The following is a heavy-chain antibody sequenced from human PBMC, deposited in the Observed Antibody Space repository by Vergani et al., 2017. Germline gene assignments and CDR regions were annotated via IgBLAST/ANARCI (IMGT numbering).Heavy chain of an antibody. CDR2: IDPSDSYT. CDR3: ASLHLGATDFDY. CDR1: GYSFTSYW. Sequence: EVQLVQSGAEVKKPGESLRISCKGSGYSFTSYWISWVRQMPGKGLEWMGRIDPSDSYTNYSPSFQGHVTIAADKAISTAYLQWSSLKASDTAMYYCASLHLGATDFDYWGQGTLVTVSS. J-gene: IGHJ4*02. V-gene: IGHV5-10-1*01. D-gene: IGHD1-26*01.